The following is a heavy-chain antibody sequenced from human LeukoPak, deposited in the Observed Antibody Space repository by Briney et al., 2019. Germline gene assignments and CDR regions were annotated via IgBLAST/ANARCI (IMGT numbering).Heavy chain of an antibody. Sequence: GGSLRLSCAASGFTFDDYAMHWVRQAPGKGLEWVSGISWNSGSIXXXDSVXXRFTISRDNAKNPLYLQMNSLRAEDTALYYCXXXGXSYXFXAFDIWGQGTMVTVSS. J-gene: IGHJ3*02. CDR3: XXXGXSYXFXAFDI. D-gene: IGHD1-26*01. CDR1: GFTFDDYA. CDR2: ISWNSGSI. V-gene: IGHV3-9*01.